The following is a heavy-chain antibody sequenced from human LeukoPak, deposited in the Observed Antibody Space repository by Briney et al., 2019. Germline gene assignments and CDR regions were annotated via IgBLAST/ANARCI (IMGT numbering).Heavy chain of an antibody. J-gene: IGHJ4*02. CDR2: ISGSGGNT. Sequence: GGSLRLSCTTSGFTFSSYAMSWVRQAPAKGLEWVSTISGSGGNTYYADSVKGRFTISRDNSKNTLYLQMNSLRADDTAAYYCANYGGTYWYYFDSWGQGTLVIVSS. CDR1: GFTFSSYA. V-gene: IGHV3-23*01. D-gene: IGHD1-26*01. CDR3: ANYGGTYWYYFDS.